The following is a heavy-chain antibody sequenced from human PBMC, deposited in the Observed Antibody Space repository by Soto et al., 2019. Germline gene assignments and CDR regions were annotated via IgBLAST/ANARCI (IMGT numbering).Heavy chain of an antibody. CDR3: AGEDLYGSLGY. CDR1: GFTFSSHA. J-gene: IGHJ4*02. Sequence: PGGSLRLSCAASGFTFSSHAMNWVRQAPGKGLEWVANIKQDGSEKYYVDSVKGRFTISRDNAKNSLYLQMNSLRAEDTAVYYCAGEDLYGSLGYWGQGTLVTVSS. D-gene: IGHD3-10*01. V-gene: IGHV3-7*01. CDR2: IKQDGSEK.